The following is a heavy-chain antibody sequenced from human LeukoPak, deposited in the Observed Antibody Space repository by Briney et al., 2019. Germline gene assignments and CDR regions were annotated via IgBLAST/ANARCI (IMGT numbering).Heavy chain of an antibody. J-gene: IGHJ6*03. CDR2: INHSGST. CDR3: ARSPTVTRYYYYMDV. Sequence: PSETLSLTCAVYGGSFSGYYWSWIRQPPGKGLEWIGEINHSGSTNYNPSLKSRVTISLDTSKNQFSLQLNSVTAADTAVYFCARSPTVTRYYYYMDVWGKGTTVTISS. D-gene: IGHD4-17*01. V-gene: IGHV4-34*01. CDR1: GGSFSGYY.